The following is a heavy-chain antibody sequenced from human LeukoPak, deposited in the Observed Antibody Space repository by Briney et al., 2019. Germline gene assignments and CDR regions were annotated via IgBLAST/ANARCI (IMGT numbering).Heavy chain of an antibody. D-gene: IGHD3-10*01. V-gene: IGHV3-23*01. J-gene: IGHJ4*02. CDR1: GFTFSSYA. Sequence: GGSLRLSCAASGFTFSSYAMTWVRQAPGKGLEWVSAISSSGGSKYYADSVKGRFTISRDNSKNTLYLQMNSLRAEDTAVYYCAKDDRITMVRGVVTGFHYWGQGTLVTVSS. CDR2: ISSSGGSK. CDR3: AKDDRITMVRGVVTGFHY.